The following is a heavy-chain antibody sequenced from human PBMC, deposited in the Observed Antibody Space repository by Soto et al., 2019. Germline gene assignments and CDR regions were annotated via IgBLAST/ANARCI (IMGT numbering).Heavy chain of an antibody. CDR3: AKDIVVVVAATTVGPRAFDI. CDR2: ISGSGGST. Sequence: GGSLRLSCAASGFTFSSYAMSWVRQAPGKGLEWVSAISGSGGSTYYADSVKGRFTISRDNSKNTLYLQMNSLRAEDRAVYYCAKDIVVVVAATTVGPRAFDIWGQGTMATVSS. D-gene: IGHD2-15*01. V-gene: IGHV3-23*01. CDR1: GFTFSSYA. J-gene: IGHJ3*02.